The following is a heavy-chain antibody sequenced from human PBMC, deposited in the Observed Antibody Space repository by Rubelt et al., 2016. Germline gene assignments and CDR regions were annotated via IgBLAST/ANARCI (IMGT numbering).Heavy chain of an antibody. CDR1: GGSISSYY. D-gene: IGHD6-19*01. Sequence: QVQLQESGPGLVKPSETLSLTCTVSGGSISSYYWSWIRQPAGKGLEWIGRIYTSGSTNYNPSLKSRVTMSVDTSKNQFSRRRCSVTDADTAVYYCARTSSGWYGHFDYWGQGTLVTVSS. J-gene: IGHJ4*02. CDR2: IYTSGST. V-gene: IGHV4-4*07. CDR3: ARTSSGWYGHFDY.